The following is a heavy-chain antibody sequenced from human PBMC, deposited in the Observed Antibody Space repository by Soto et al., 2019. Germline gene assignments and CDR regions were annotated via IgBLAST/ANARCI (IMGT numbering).Heavy chain of an antibody. CDR1: GFTFSSDV. D-gene: IGHD3-3*01. CDR3: ARGVTIFGVVIIPVFGMVYYYYYMDV. CDR2: IKQDGSEK. J-gene: IGHJ6*03. Sequence: GGSLRLSCAASGFTFSSDVMSWVRQAPGKGLEWVANIKQDGSEKYYVDSVKGRFTISRDNAKNSLYLQMNSLRAEDTAVYYCARGVTIFGVVIIPVFGMVYYYYYMDVWGKGTTVTVSS. V-gene: IGHV3-7*01.